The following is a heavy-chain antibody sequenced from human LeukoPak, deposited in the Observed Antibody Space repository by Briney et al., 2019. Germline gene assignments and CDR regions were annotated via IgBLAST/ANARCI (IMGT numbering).Heavy chain of an antibody. V-gene: IGHV3-7*01. J-gene: IGHJ4*02. Sequence: PGGSLRLSCAASGFTFSNAWMSWVRQAPGKGLEWVGNIKQDGTEKYYVDSVKGRFTISRDNAKTSLYVQMNRLRAEDTAIYYCARWEYTSGWYYIDSWGQGTLVTVSS. D-gene: IGHD6-19*01. CDR3: ARWEYTSGWYYIDS. CDR1: GFTFSNAW. CDR2: IKQDGTEK.